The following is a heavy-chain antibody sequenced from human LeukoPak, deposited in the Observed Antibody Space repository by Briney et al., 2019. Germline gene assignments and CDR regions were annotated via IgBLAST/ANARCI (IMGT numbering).Heavy chain of an antibody. CDR3: ARHSGSGSLSRPFDP. Sequence: HPSETLSLTCTVSGDSVTSGTFYWAWLRQPPGKGLEWIATVYYTGRTYYNPSLKSRVTISTDTSKNQSSLDLRSVVAPDTAVYYCARHSGSGSLSRPFDPWGQGTLVTVSS. J-gene: IGHJ5*02. D-gene: IGHD3-10*01. CDR1: GDSVTSGTFY. CDR2: VYYTGRT. V-gene: IGHV4-39*01.